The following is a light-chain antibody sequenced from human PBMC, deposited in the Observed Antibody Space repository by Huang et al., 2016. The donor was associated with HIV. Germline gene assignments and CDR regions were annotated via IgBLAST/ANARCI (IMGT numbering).Light chain of an antibody. CDR2: GAS. Sequence: EIVMTQSPAILSVSPGETATLSCRASQGLSINLAWYQQKPGQPPRLLVYGASTRFSGSGSGTDFTLTINSLQPEDFAIYYCQQYDDWPPVTFGPGTKVDFK. CDR3: QQYDDWPPVT. CDR1: QGLSIN. V-gene: IGKV3-15*01. J-gene: IGKJ3*01.